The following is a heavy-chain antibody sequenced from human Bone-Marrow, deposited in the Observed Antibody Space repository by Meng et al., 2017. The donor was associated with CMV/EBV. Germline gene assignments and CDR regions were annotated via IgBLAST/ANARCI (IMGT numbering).Heavy chain of an antibody. CDR3: ARDLRSSSWQDEFPLNWFDP. V-gene: IGHV1-18*01. CDR1: GYTFTSYG. D-gene: IGHD6-13*01. CDR2: ISAYNGNT. Sequence: ASVKVSGKASGYTFTSYGISWVRQAPGQGLEWMGWISAYNGNTNYAQKLRARVTMTTDTSTSTAYMELRSLRSDDTAVYYCARDLRSSSWQDEFPLNWFDPWGQGTLVTVSS. J-gene: IGHJ5*02.